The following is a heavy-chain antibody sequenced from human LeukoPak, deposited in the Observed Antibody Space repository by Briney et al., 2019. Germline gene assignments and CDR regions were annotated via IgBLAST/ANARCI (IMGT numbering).Heavy chain of an antibody. D-gene: IGHD5-18*01. CDR2: IYHSGST. CDR1: GGSISSGGYS. Sequence: SETLSLTCAVSGGSISSGGYSWSWIRQPPGKGLEWIGYIYHSGSTYYNPSLKSRVTISADRSKNQFSLKLSSVTAADTAVYYCARETSGYSYGYRVWYFDLWGRGTLVTVSS. CDR3: ARETSGYSYGYRVWYFDL. V-gene: IGHV4-30-2*01. J-gene: IGHJ2*01.